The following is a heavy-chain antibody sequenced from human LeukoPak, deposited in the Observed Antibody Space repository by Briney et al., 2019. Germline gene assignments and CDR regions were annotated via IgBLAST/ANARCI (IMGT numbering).Heavy chain of an antibody. V-gene: IGHV5-51*01. D-gene: IGHD6-13*01. CDR3: TRHEVVEVRGRIAAAGKLD. CDR1: GYSFTSYW. J-gene: IGHJ4*02. CDR2: IYPGDSDT. Sequence: HGESLKISCKGSGYSFTSYWIGWVRQMPGKGLEWMGIIYPGDSDTRYSPSFQGQVTISADKSISTAYLQWSSLKASDTAMYYCTRHEVVEVRGRIAAAGKLDWGQGTLVTVSS.